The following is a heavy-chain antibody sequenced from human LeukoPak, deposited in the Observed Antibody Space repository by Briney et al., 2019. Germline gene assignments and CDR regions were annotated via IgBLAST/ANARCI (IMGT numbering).Heavy chain of an antibody. CDR1: GGSISSSSYY. J-gene: IGHJ5*02. CDR3: ARATYYDFWSGYFP. Sequence: SETLSLTCTVSGGSISSSSYYWGWIRQPPGKGLEWIGSIYYSGSTYYNPSLKSRVTISVDTSKNQFSLKLSSVTAADTAVYYCARATYYDFWSGYFPWGQGTLVTVSS. D-gene: IGHD3-3*01. V-gene: IGHV4-39*07. CDR2: IYYSGST.